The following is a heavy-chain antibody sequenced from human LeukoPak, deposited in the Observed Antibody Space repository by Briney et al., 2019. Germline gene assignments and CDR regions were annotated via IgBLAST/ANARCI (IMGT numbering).Heavy chain of an antibody. V-gene: IGHV3-7*05. D-gene: IGHD2-2*02. Sequence: GGSLRLSCAASGFTFSSFWMSWVRQAPGKGLEWVANIKRDGGDKYYVDSVKGRFSISRDNAKDSLYLHMNSLRAEDTAVYYCARGDEYTTSPWGQGTLVTVSS. CDR3: ARGDEYTTSP. J-gene: IGHJ4*02. CDR2: IKRDGGDK. CDR1: GFTFSSFW.